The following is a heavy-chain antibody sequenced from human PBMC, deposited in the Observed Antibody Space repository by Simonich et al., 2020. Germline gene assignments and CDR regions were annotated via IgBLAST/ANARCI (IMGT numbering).Heavy chain of an antibody. Sequence: EVQLVESGGGLVQPGGYLRLSCADSGFTFSIYWMSWVRTAQGKGLEWVANIKTDESEKYYVDSVKGRFTISRDNAKNSLYLQMNSLRAEDTAVYYCARDGLGTAYYYYMDVWGKGTTVTVSS. CDR2: IKTDESEK. D-gene: IGHD7-27*01. V-gene: IGHV3-7*01. J-gene: IGHJ6*03. CDR1: GFTFSIYW. CDR3: ARDGLGTAYYYYMDV.